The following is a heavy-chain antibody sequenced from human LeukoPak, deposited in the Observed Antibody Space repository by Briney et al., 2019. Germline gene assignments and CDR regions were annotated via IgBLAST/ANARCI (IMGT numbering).Heavy chain of an antibody. J-gene: IGHJ4*02. V-gene: IGHV3-7*01. D-gene: IGHD2-8*01. CDR2: IKQDGSEK. CDR1: GFTFSSYW. CDR3: ARDLMVYAIGGYY. Sequence: GGSLRLSCAASGFTFSSYWMSWVRQAPGKGLEWVANIKQDGSEKYCVDSVKGRFTISRDNAKNSLYLQMNSLRAEDTAVYYCARDLMVYAIGGYYWGQGTLVTVSS.